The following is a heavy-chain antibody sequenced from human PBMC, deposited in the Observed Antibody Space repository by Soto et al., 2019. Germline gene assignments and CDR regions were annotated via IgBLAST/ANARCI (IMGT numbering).Heavy chain of an antibody. Sequence: PSETLSLTCTVSGGSISSYYWSWIRQPPGKGLEWIGFIHYSGSTNYNPSLKSRVTMSVDTSKNQFSLKLTSVNAADTAVYYCARSIDPWGQGTLVTVSS. CDR1: GGSISSYY. CDR3: ARSIDP. V-gene: IGHV4-59*01. CDR2: IHYSGST. J-gene: IGHJ5*02.